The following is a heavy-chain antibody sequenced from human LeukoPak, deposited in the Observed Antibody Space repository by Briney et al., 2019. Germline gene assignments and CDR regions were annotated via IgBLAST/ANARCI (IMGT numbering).Heavy chain of an antibody. D-gene: IGHD3-9*01. V-gene: IGHV3-66*02. CDR1: GFTVSSNY. CDR2: IYSGGST. J-gene: IGHJ4*02. CDR3: ARDSDWAYFDY. Sequence: GGSLRLSCAASGFTVSSNYVSWVRQAPGKGLEWVSVIYSGGSTYYADSVKGRFTISRDNSKNTLYLQMNSLRAEDTAVYYCARDSDWAYFDYWGQGTLVTVSS.